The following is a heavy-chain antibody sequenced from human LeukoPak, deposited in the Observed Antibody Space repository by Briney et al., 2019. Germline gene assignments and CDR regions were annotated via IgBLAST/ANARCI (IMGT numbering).Heavy chain of an antibody. J-gene: IGHJ2*01. Sequence: SETLSLTCTVSGVSISGYYWSWIRQPPGKXLEWIGSIYYSGSSNYNPSLKSRVTISLDTSKNQFALNLTSVTAADTAEYYCARDSPMVRGLIGYFDLWGRGTLVTVSS. D-gene: IGHD3-10*01. CDR2: IYYSGSS. CDR3: ARDSPMVRGLIGYFDL. V-gene: IGHV4-59*01. CDR1: GVSISGYY.